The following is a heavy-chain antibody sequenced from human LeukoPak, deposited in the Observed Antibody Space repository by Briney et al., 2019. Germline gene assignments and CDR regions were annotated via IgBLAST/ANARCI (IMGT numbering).Heavy chain of an antibody. CDR3: ARDPHTISGLDY. CDR2: INLSGGST. CDR1: GYTFTSYY. V-gene: IGHV1-46*01. Sequence: GASVKVSCKASGYTFTSYYMHWVRQAPGQGLEWMGIINLSGGSTSYAQKFQGRVTMTRDMSTSTVYMELSSLRSEDTAVYYCARDPHTISGLDYWGQGTLVTVSS. D-gene: IGHD6-19*01. J-gene: IGHJ4*02.